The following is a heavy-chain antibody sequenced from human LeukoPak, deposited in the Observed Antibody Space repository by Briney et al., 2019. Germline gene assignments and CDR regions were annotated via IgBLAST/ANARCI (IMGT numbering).Heavy chain of an antibody. J-gene: IGHJ3*02. CDR2: INHSGST. D-gene: IGHD2-2*02. CDR1: GGSFSGYY. Sequence: PSETLSLTCAVYGGSFSGYYWSWIRQPPGKGLEWIGEINHSGSTNYNPSLKSRVTISVDTSKNQFSLKLSSVTAADTAVYYCARRRRYCSSTSCYRRGAFDIWGQGTMVTVSS. CDR3: ARRRRYCSSTSCYRRGAFDI. V-gene: IGHV4-34*01.